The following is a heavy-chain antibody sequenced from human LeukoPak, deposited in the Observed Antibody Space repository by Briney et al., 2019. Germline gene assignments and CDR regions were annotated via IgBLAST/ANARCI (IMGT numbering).Heavy chain of an antibody. CDR1: GGSISTYY. D-gene: IGHD1-1*01. CDR2: IYSSGTT. J-gene: IGHJ5*02. CDR3: ARDDWNNWFDP. Sequence: SETLSLTCTVSGGSISTYYWTWIRQPPGKGLEWIGYIYSSGTTKYNPSLKSRVTISLDISKNQFSLKLNPVTAADTAVYYCARDDWNNWFDPWGRGTLVIVSS. V-gene: IGHV4-59*01.